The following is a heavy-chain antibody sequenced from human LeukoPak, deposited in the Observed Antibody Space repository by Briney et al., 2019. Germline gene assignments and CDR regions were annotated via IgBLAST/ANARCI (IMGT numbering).Heavy chain of an antibody. CDR3: ATMLEGYYFDY. CDR2: IIPILGIA. V-gene: IGHV1-69*04. D-gene: IGHD2-8*01. CDR1: GGTFSIYA. J-gene: IGHJ4*02. Sequence: ASVTVSFKSSGGTFSIYAISWVRRAPGQGLEWMGRIIPILGIANYAQKFQGRVTITADKSASTAYMELSSLRSEDTAVYYCATMLEGYYFDYWGQGTLVTVSS.